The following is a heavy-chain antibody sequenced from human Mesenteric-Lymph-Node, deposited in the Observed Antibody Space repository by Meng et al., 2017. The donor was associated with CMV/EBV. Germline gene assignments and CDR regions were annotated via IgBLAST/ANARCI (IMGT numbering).Heavy chain of an antibody. J-gene: IGHJ6*02. Sequence: GGSLRLSCAASGFTVSINYMSWVRQAPGKGLEWVSVIYSGGSTYYADSVKGRFTIARDNSKNTLYLKMNSLRAEDTAVYYCARGEVLRFLEWLLYPGGMDVWGQGTTVTVSS. D-gene: IGHD3-3*01. CDR2: IYSGGST. CDR1: GFTVSINY. CDR3: ARGEVLRFLEWLLYPGGMDV. V-gene: IGHV3-53*01.